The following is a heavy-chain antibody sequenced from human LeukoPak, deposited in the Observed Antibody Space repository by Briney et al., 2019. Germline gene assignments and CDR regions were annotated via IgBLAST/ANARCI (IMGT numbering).Heavy chain of an antibody. V-gene: IGHV3-7*01. CDR3: AELGITMIGGV. Sequence: GGSLRLSCAASGFTSSSYWMSWVRQAPGKGLEWVANIKQDGSERYYVDSVKGRFTISRDNAKNSLYLQMNSLRAEDTAVYYCAELGITMIGGVWGKGTTVTISS. CDR1: GFTSSSYW. CDR2: IKQDGSER. D-gene: IGHD3-10*02. J-gene: IGHJ6*04.